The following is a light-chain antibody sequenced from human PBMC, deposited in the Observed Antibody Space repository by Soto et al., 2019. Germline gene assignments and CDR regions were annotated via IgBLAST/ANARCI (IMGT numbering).Light chain of an antibody. Sequence: EIVLTQSPATLSLSPGERATLPCRASQSVSTSLAWYQQRPGQAPRLLIYDVSNRAAGVPARFSGSGSGTDFPLTLSPLEPEAFAIYYCKERSTWPRLTFCGGTTVEIK. CDR1: QSVSTS. J-gene: IGKJ4*01. CDR2: DVS. V-gene: IGKV3-11*01. CDR3: KERSTWPRLT.